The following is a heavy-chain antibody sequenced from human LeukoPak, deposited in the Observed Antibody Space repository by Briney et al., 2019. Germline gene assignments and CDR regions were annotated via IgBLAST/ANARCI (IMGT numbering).Heavy chain of an antibody. D-gene: IGHD3-10*01. CDR3: ARGEESFYYGPTGHPFDF. Sequence: GGSLRLSCAGSGFTFSNYAMHWVRQAPGKGLEWVAVMAFDGSNKYYADSVRGRFTISRDNSNNTLYLQMNSLRPEDTAVYYCARGEESFYYGPTGHPFDFWGQGALVTVSS. V-gene: IGHV3-30*04. CDR1: GFTFSNYA. CDR2: MAFDGSNK. J-gene: IGHJ4*02.